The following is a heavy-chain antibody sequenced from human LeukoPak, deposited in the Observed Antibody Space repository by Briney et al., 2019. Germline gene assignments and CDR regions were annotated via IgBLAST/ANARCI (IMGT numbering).Heavy chain of an antibody. CDR3: ARGDGDYAEYFQH. Sequence: SVKVSCKASGGTFSSYAISWVRQAPGQGLEWMGRIIPILGIANYAQKFQGRVTITADESTSTAYMELSSLRSEDTAVYYCARGDGDYAEYFQHWGQGTLVTVSS. CDR1: GGTFSSYA. V-gene: IGHV1-69*04. J-gene: IGHJ1*01. D-gene: IGHD4-17*01. CDR2: IIPILGIA.